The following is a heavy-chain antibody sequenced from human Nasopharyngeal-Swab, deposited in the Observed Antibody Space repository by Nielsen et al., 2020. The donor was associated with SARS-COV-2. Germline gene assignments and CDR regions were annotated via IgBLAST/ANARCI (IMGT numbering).Heavy chain of an antibody. D-gene: IGHD6-13*01. J-gene: IGHJ4*02. V-gene: IGHV4-34*01. CDR3: ARGIVVDSSSWYPSYFDY. Sequence: SDTLSLTSAVYGGSFSGYYWSWIRQPPGKGLEWIGEINHSGSTNYNPSLKSRVTISVDTSKNQFSLKLSSVTAADTAVYYCARGIVVDSSSWYPSYFDYWGQGTLVTVSS. CDR2: INHSGST. CDR1: GGSFSGYY.